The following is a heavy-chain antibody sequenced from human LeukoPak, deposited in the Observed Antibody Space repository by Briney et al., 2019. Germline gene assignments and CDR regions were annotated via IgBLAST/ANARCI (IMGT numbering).Heavy chain of an antibody. Sequence: PGGSLRLSCAASGFTVSSNYMSWVRQAPGKGLEWVSVIYSGGSTYYADSVKGRFTISRDNSKNTLYLQMNSLRAEDTAVYYCAREPQYYDILTGYYQGAFDIWGQGTMVTVSS. CDR1: GFTVSSNY. D-gene: IGHD3-9*01. CDR3: AREPQYYDILTGYYQGAFDI. V-gene: IGHV3-53*01. J-gene: IGHJ3*02. CDR2: IYSGGST.